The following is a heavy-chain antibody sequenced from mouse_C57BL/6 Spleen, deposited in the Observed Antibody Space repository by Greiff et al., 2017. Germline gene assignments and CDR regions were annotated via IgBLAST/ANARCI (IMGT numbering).Heavy chain of an antibody. D-gene: IGHD2-12*01. CDR2: IYPGGGYT. J-gene: IGHJ3*01. CDR1: GYTFTNYW. Sequence: QVQLQQSGAELVRPGTSVKMSCKASGYTFTNYWIGWAKQRPGHGLEWIGDIYPGGGYTNYNEKFKGKATLTVDKSSSTAYMQLSSLTSEDSAVYYCAEDDRGGAWFAYWGQGTLVTVSA. V-gene: IGHV1-63*01. CDR3: AEDDRGGAWFAY.